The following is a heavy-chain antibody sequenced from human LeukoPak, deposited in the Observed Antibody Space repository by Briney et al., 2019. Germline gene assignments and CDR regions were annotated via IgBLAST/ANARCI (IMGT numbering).Heavy chain of an antibody. V-gene: IGHV4-59*01. CDR2: IYYSGST. J-gene: IGHJ4*02. Sequence: SETLSLTCTVSGGSISSYYWSWIRQPPGKGLEWIGYIYYSGSTNYNPSLKSRVTISVDTSKNQFSLKLSSVTAADTAVYYCAREKPSSSWYSDFDYWGQGTPVTVSS. CDR3: AREKPSSSWYSDFDY. D-gene: IGHD6-13*01. CDR1: GGSISSYY.